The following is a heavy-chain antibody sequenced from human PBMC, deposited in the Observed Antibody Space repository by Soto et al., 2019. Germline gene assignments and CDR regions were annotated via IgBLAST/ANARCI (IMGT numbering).Heavy chain of an antibody. CDR2: MNPNSGNT. D-gene: IGHD6-13*01. Sequence: QVQLVQSGAGVKKPGASVKVSCRGSGYTFTSYAMNWVRQATGQGLDWMGWMNPNSGNTGYAQKFQGRVTMTRNTSISTAYMELSSLRSEDTAVYYCAREHSSSWRFDYWGQGTLVTVSS. CDR3: AREHSSSWRFDY. J-gene: IGHJ4*02. CDR1: GYTFTSYA. V-gene: IGHV1-8*01.